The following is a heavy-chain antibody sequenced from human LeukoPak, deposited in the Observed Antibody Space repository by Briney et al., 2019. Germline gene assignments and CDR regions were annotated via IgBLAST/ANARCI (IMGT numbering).Heavy chain of an antibody. V-gene: IGHV4-4*07. J-gene: IGHJ6*03. Sequence: SETLSLTCTASGCSVSAYYWSWIRQPAGKGLEWIGRIYSTGSTTYNPSFISRVTMSVDTSKNHFSLKVTSVTAADSAVYYCARDRDPVVPDALPNVYYQYYMDVWGKGTTVTVPS. CDR2: IYSTGST. D-gene: IGHD2-2*01. CDR3: ARDRDPVVPDALPNVYYQYYMDV. CDR1: GCSVSAYY.